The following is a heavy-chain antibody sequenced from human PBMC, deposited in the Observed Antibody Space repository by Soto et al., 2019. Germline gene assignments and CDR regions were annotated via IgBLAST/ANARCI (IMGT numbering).Heavy chain of an antibody. Sequence: QNTLKESGPTLMKPTQTLTLTCTFSGLSLDTIGVGVGWIRQPPGKALEWLALIYWDDDDRYSPSLKSRLTVTKDTSRNQVVLTLANVDPVDTATYYCTHCTYDFSSASVYYFDYWGQGTPVTVSS. CDR1: GLSLDTIGVG. CDR3: THCTYDFSSASVYYFDY. V-gene: IGHV2-5*02. CDR2: IYWDDDD. D-gene: IGHD3-3*01. J-gene: IGHJ4*02.